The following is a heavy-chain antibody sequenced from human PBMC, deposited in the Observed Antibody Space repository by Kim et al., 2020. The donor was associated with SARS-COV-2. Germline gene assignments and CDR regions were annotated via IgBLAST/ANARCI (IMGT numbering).Heavy chain of an antibody. Sequence: SETLSLTCTVSGGSISSGGYYWSWIRQHPGKGLEWIGYIYYSGSTYYNPSLKSRVTISVDTSKNQFSLKLSSVTAADTAVYYCARDRIAAAGDGMDVWGQGTTVTSP. CDR2: IYYSGST. D-gene: IGHD6-13*01. CDR1: GGSISSGGYY. CDR3: ARDRIAAAGDGMDV. J-gene: IGHJ6*02. V-gene: IGHV4-31*03.